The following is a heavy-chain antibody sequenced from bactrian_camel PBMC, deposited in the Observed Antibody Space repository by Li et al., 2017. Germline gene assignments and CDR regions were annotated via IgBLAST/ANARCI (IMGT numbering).Heavy chain of an antibody. Sequence: VQLVESGGGSVRTGGGLRLSCTASGSLASTYCMAWFRQVPGKEREVLAVLGSDGSKSYADSIKGRFTISQDKAKNTLYLQMNSLKPDDTSMYYCAAGASLRRCWTLRETDFGYWGQGTQVTVS. V-gene: IGHV3S53*01. CDR2: LGSDGSK. CDR1: GSLASTYC. D-gene: IGHD3*01. J-gene: IGHJ6*01. CDR3: AAGASLRRCWTLRETDFGY.